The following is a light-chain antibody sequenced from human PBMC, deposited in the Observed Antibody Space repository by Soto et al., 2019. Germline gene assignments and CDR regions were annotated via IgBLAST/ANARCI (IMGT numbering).Light chain of an antibody. CDR2: STT. CDR3: LRFYGDGVV. V-gene: IGLV7-43*01. J-gene: IGLJ2*01. Sequence: QAVVTQEPSLTVSPGGTVTLTCASSTGAVTSGYYPNWFQQKPGQPPRALIYSTTYKHSWTPARFSGSLLGGKAALTLSGVQPDDEVYYCCLRFYGDGVVFGGGTKLTVL. CDR1: TGAVTSGYY.